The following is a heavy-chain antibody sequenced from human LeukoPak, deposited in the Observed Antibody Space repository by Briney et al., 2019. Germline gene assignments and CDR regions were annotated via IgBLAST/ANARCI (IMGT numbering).Heavy chain of an antibody. CDR2: IYHSGSL. V-gene: IGHV4-38-2*02. J-gene: IGHJ4*02. CDR1: GYSISSGYY. D-gene: IGHD4-11*01. Sequence: SETLSLTCSVSGYSISSGYYWAWIRPTPGKGLEWIGSIYHSGSLYYNPSLRSRVTISVDTSKNQFSLKVNSMTAADTAVYYCARPTSSNYAGFFFDFWSQGTLVTVSS. CDR3: ARPTSSNYAGFFFDF.